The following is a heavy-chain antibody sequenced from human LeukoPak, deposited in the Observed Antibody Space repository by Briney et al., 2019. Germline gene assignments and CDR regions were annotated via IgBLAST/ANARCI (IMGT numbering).Heavy chain of an antibody. J-gene: IGHJ6*02. V-gene: IGHV3-7*03. Sequence: GGSLRLSCAASGFTPSSYWMSWVRQAPGRGLEWVANIHQDGSEKYYVDSVKGRFTISRDNAKNSLYLQMNSLRAEDTAVYYCARDYRPSHYYYYGMDVWGQGTTVTVSS. CDR1: GFTPSSYW. CDR3: ARDYRPSHYYYYGMDV. CDR2: IHQDGSEK. D-gene: IGHD7-27*01.